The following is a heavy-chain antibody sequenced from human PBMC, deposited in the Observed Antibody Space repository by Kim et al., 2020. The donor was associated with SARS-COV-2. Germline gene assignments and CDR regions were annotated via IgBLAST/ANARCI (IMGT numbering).Heavy chain of an antibody. Sequence: GGSLRLSCAASGFTFSSYWMHWVRQAPGKGLVWVSRINSDGSSTSYADSVKGRFTISRDNAKNTLYLQMNSLRAEDTAVYYCARVEVRYFDWLLARWGMDVWGRGTTVTVS. CDR2: INSDGSST. D-gene: IGHD3-9*01. CDR1: GFTFSSYW. V-gene: IGHV3-74*01. J-gene: IGHJ6*02. CDR3: ARVEVRYFDWLLARWGMDV.